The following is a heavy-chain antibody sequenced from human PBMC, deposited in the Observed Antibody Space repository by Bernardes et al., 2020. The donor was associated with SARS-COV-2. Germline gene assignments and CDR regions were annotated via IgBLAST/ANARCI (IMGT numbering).Heavy chain of an antibody. CDR2: ISYSGNT. Sequence: SETLSLTCTVSGGSINNYYWTWVRQPPGKGLEWIGYISYSGNTNYNPSLKSRVTISVDTSKNQFSLKVNSVTAADTAVYYCARAMGQQLPPRDWGQGTLVTVSS. J-gene: IGHJ4*02. D-gene: IGHD6-13*01. CDR1: GGSINNYY. CDR3: ARAMGQQLPPRD. V-gene: IGHV4-59*01.